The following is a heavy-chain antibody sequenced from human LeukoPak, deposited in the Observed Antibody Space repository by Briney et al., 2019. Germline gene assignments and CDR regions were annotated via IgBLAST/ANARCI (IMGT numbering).Heavy chain of an antibody. CDR3: ARAPFEAVVYSFDI. J-gene: IGHJ3*02. Sequence: GGSLRLSCAASGFTFSSYSMNWVRQAPGKGLEWVSSISSSSSYIYYADSVKGRFTISRDNAKNSLYLQMNSLRAEDTAVYYCARAPFEAVVYSFDIWGQGTMVTVSS. V-gene: IGHV3-21*01. D-gene: IGHD6-19*01. CDR1: GFTFSSYS. CDR2: ISSSSSYI.